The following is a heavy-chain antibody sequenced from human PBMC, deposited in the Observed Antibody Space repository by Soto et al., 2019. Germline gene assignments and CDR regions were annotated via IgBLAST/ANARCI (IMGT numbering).Heavy chain of an antibody. J-gene: IGHJ4*02. CDR1: GYAFTTYG. Sequence: QVHLVQSGAEVKKPGASVKVSCKGSGYAFTTYGITWVRQAHGQGLEWMGWISAHNGNTNYAQKLQGRVTVTRDTSTSTAYMELRSLRSDDKAVYYCARGRYGDYWGQGPLVPVSS. V-gene: IGHV1-18*01. D-gene: IGHD1-1*01. CDR2: ISAHNGNT. CDR3: ARGRYGDY.